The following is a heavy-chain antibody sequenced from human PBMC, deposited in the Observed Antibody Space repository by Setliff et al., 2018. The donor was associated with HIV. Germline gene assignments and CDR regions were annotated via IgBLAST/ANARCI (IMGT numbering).Heavy chain of an antibody. CDR2: IYTSGST. D-gene: IGHD2-21*02. J-gene: IGHJ4*02. Sequence: PSETLSLTCTVSGGSINSYYWNWIRQPPGKGLEWIGYIYTSGSTNYNPSLKSRVTISLDTSKMQFSLHLTSVTAADTAVYYCATLDPSGGNFLAYWGQGTLVTVSS. CDR3: ATLDPSGGNFLAY. CDR1: GGSINSYY. V-gene: IGHV4-4*09.